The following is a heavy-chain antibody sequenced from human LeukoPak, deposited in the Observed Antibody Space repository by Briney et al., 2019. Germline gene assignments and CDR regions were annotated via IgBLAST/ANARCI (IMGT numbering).Heavy chain of an antibody. CDR3: ARALGPIEY. V-gene: IGHV3-11*04. Sequence: GGSLRLSCEGSGFSFSDDYMSWLRQVPGKGLEWVSYMSSSGSTIFYADSVKGRCNISRDNAKKSLYLQMNSLRVEDTAVYYCARALGPIEYWGRGTLVTVSS. D-gene: IGHD3-10*01. CDR2: MSSSGSTI. CDR1: GFSFSDDY. J-gene: IGHJ4*02.